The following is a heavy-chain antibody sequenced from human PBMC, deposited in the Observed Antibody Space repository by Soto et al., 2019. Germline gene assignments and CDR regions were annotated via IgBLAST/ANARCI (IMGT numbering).Heavy chain of an antibody. CDR3: ARSGTYSSGWYGGGFDY. J-gene: IGHJ4*02. CDR1: GGSISSSNW. V-gene: IGHV4-4*02. D-gene: IGHD6-19*01. CDR2: IYHSGST. Sequence: QVQLQESGPGLVKPSGTLSLTCAVSGGSISSSNWWSWVRQPPGKGLEWIGEIYHSGSTNYNPSLMSRVTISVDKSKNQFSLKLSSVTAADAAVYYCARSGTYSSGWYGGGFDYWGQGTLVTVSS.